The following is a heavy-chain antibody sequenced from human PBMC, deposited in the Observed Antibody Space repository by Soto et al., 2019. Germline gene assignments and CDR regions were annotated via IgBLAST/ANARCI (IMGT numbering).Heavy chain of an antibody. CDR2: ITASGGST. V-gene: IGHV3-23*01. CDR3: AVHLGQNYYTLDV. J-gene: IGHJ6*02. CDR1: QFTFSNFV. Sequence: EVQLLESGGGLIEPGGSLRLSCTGSQFTFSNFVMSWVRQVPGKGLEWLSCITASGGSTYYADSVKGRFSVSRDNSKNTLYLQLNSLEAEDTAVYHCAVHLGQNYYTLDVWGQGTTVRVSS.